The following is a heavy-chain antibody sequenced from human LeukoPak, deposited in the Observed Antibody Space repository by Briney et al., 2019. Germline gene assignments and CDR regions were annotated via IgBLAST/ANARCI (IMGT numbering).Heavy chain of an antibody. D-gene: IGHD4-17*01. CDR2: ISYDGSNK. Sequence: GGSLRLSCAASGFTFSSYAMHWVRQAPGKGLEWVAVISYDGSNKYYADSVKGRFTISRDNSKNTLYLQMNSLRAEDTAVYYCARAPDYGDSFDYWGQGTLVTVSS. CDR3: ARAPDYGDSFDY. V-gene: IGHV3-30*04. J-gene: IGHJ4*02. CDR1: GFTFSSYA.